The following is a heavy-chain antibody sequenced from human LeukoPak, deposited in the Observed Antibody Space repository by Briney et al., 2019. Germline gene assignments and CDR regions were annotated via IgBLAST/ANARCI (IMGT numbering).Heavy chain of an antibody. CDR2: INPSGHTT. CDR3: ARGLAYSSGWERN. D-gene: IGHD6-19*01. J-gene: IGHJ4*02. Sequence: ASVKVSCKASGYTFTSCYMHWVRQAPGQGLEWMGIINPSGHTTNYAQKFQGRVTMTRDTPTSTVYMELSSLRSEDTAVYYCARGLAYSSGWERNWGQGTLVTVSS. V-gene: IGHV1-46*01. CDR1: GYTFTSCY.